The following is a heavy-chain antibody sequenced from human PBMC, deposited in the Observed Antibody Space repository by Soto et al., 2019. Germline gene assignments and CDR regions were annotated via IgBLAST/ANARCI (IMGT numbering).Heavy chain of an antibody. Sequence: GASVKVSCKASGYTFTSYGISWVRQAPGQGLEWMGWISAYNGNTNYAQKLQGRVTMTTDTSTSTAYMELRSLRSDDTAVYYCARDDDQSGSYLLYYYYGMDVWGQGTTVTVSS. V-gene: IGHV1-18*04. CDR1: GYTFTSYG. J-gene: IGHJ6*02. D-gene: IGHD1-26*01. CDR3: ARDDDQSGSYLLYYYYGMDV. CDR2: ISAYNGNT.